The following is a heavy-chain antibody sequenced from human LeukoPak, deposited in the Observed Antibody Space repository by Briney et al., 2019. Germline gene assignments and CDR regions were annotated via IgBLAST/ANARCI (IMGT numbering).Heavy chain of an antibody. V-gene: IGHV4-38-2*01. CDR2: IYHSGST. CDR3: ARADHRKDTAMDYFDY. Sequence: RTSETLSLTCAVSGYSISSGYYWGWIRQPPGQGLEWIGSIYHSGSTYYNPSLKSRVTISVDTSKNQFSLKLSSVTAADTAVYYRARADHRKDTAMDYFDYWGQGTLVTVSS. D-gene: IGHD5-18*01. J-gene: IGHJ4*02. CDR1: GYSISSGYY.